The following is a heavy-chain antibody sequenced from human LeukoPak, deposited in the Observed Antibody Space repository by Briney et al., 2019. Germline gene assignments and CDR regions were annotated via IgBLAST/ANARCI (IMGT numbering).Heavy chain of an antibody. CDR2: IYYSGST. Sequence: SETLSLTCSVSGGSISSYYWSWIRQPPGKGLEWIGYIYYSGSTNYNPSLKSRVTISVDTSKNQFSLKLSSVTAADTAVYYCASLRFDAFDIWGQGTMVTVSS. J-gene: IGHJ3*02. CDR1: GGSISSYY. D-gene: IGHD4-17*01. CDR3: ASLRFDAFDI. V-gene: IGHV4-59*01.